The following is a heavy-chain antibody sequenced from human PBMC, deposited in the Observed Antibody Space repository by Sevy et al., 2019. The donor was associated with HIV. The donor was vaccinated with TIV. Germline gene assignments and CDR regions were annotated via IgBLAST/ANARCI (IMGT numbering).Heavy chain of an antibody. CDR3: AESHIAAAATGYFDY. Sequence: GGSLRLSCAASGFTFSSYAMSWVRQAPGQGLEWVSAISGSGGSTYYADSVKGRFTISRDNSKNTLYLQMNSLRAEDTAVYYCAESHIAAAATGYFDYWGQGTLFTVSS. CDR2: ISGSGGST. CDR1: GFTFSSYA. V-gene: IGHV3-23*01. J-gene: IGHJ4*02. D-gene: IGHD6-13*01.